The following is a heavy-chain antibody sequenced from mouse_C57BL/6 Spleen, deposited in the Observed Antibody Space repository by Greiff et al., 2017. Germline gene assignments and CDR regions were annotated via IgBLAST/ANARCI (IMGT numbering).Heavy chain of an antibody. CDR2: IYPGDGDT. D-gene: IGHD2-3*01. J-gene: IGHJ2*01. CDR1: GYAFSSYW. CDR3: ARGIYDGYYLYYFDY. Sequence: QVQLKESGAELVKPGASVKISCKASGYAFSSYWMNWVKQRPGKGLEWIGQIYPGDGDTNYNGKFKGKATLTADKSSSTAYMQLSSLTSEDSAVYFCARGIYDGYYLYYFDYWGQGTTLTVSS. V-gene: IGHV1-80*01.